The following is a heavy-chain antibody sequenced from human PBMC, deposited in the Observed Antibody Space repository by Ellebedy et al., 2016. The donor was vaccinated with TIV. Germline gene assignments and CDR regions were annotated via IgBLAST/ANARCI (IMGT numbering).Heavy chain of an antibody. J-gene: IGHJ3*02. CDR2: IHHGGST. Sequence: SETLSLXXTASGDSISTHNWWSWVRQPPGKGLEWIAEIHHGGSTNYNPSLKSRVTISVDRSNNHFSLKMNSMTAADTAVYYCAAKGVVSRTIDIWGQGTMVAVSS. CDR3: AAKGVVSRTIDI. V-gene: IGHV4-4*02. CDR1: GDSISTHNW. D-gene: IGHD2-15*01.